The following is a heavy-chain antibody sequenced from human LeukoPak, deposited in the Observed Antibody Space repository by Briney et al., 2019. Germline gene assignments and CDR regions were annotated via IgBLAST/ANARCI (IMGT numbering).Heavy chain of an antibody. CDR2: INPSGGST. D-gene: IGHD1-26*01. J-gene: IGHJ4*02. CDR3: ARDRTAMVRRVGATTEFDY. CDR1: GYTFTSYY. V-gene: IGHV1-46*01. Sequence: ASVKVYCKASGYTFTSYYMHWVRQAPGQALKWMEIINPSGGSTSYAQKFQGRVTMTTDTSTSTAYMELRSLRSDDTAVYYCARDRTAMVRRVGATTEFDYWGQGTLVTVSS.